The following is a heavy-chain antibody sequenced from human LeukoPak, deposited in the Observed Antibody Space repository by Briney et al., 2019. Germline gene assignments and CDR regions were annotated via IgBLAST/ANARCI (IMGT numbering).Heavy chain of an antibody. Sequence: PPQTLSLTCTVSGGSISSGDYYWSWIRQPPGKGLEWIGYIYYSGSTYYNPSLKSRVTISVDTSKNQFSLKLSSVTAADTAVYYCAREKSLVVVPAAPDAFDIWGQGTMVTVSS. CDR1: GGSISSGDYY. CDR2: IYYSGST. J-gene: IGHJ3*02. D-gene: IGHD2-2*01. CDR3: AREKSLVVVPAAPDAFDI. V-gene: IGHV4-30-4*08.